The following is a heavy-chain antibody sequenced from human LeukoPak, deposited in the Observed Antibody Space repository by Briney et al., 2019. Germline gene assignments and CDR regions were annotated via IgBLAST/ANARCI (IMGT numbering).Heavy chain of an antibody. CDR2: IYGGGST. D-gene: IGHD5-24*01. CDR3: ARDSRRDGYQGVYFDY. Sequence: GGSLRLSCAASGFTVSSNYMSWVRQAPGKGLEWVSVIYGGGSTYYADSVKGRFTISRDTSKNTLNLQMNSLRAEDTAVYYCARDSRRDGYQGVYFDYWGQGTLVTVSS. CDR1: GFTVSSNY. V-gene: IGHV3-53*01. J-gene: IGHJ4*02.